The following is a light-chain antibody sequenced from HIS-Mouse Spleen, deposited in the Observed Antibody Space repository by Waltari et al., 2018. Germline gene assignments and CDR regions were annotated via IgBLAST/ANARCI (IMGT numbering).Light chain of an antibody. CDR2: EGS. V-gene: IGLV2-23*03. CDR1: SSDVGSYTL. Sequence: QSALTQPASVSGSPGQSITISCTGPSSDVGSYTLFPWYQQHPGKAPKLMIYEGSKRPSGVSNRFSGSKSGNTASLTISGLQAEDEADYYCCSYAGSSTFVVFGGGTKLTVL. CDR3: CSYAGSSTFVV. J-gene: IGLJ2*01.